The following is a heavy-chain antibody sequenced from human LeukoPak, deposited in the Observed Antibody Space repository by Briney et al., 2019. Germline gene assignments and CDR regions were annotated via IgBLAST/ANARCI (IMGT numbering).Heavy chain of an antibody. CDR3: ARSLGPTRPFDY. CDR2: ISSRGNTI. V-gene: IGHV3-48*03. Sequence: GGSLRLSCAASGFTFSSYEMDWVRQAPGKGLAWVSYISSRGNTIYYADSVKGRFTISRDNAKISLYLQMNSLRVEDTAIYYCARSLGPTRPFDYWGQGTLLIVSS. J-gene: IGHJ4*02. D-gene: IGHD5-24*01. CDR1: GFTFSSYE.